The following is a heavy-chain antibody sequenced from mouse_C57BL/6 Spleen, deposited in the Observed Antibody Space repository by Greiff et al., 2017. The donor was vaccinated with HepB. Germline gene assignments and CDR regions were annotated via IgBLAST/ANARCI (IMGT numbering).Heavy chain of an antibody. Sequence: EVQRVESGGGLVQPKGSLKLSCAASGFSFNTYAMNWVRQAPGKGLEWVARIRSKSNNYATYYADSVKDRFTISRDDSESMLYLQMNNLKTEDTAMYYCVRLYGSIPYAMDYWGQGTSVTVSS. V-gene: IGHV10-1*01. CDR3: VRLYGSIPYAMDY. J-gene: IGHJ4*01. CDR2: IRSKSNNYAT. CDR1: GFSFNTYA. D-gene: IGHD1-1*01.